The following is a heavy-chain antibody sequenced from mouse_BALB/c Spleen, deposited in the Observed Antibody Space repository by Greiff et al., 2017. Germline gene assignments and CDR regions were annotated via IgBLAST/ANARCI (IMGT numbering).Heavy chain of an antibody. Sequence: EVQLQQSGAELVRPGALVKLSCKASGFNIKDYYMHWVKQRPEQGLEWIGWIDPENGNTIYDPKFPGKASITADTSSNTAYLQLSSLTSEDTAVYYCARRLITTVVADYWGQGTTLTVSS. CDR1: GFNIKDYY. D-gene: IGHD1-1*01. CDR3: ARRLITTVVADY. J-gene: IGHJ2*01. V-gene: IGHV14-1*02. CDR2: IDPENGNT.